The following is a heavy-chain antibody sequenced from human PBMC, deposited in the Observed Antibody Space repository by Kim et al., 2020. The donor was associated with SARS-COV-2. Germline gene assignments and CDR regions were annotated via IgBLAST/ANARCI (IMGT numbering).Heavy chain of an antibody. CDR3: ARGRAVAGTRYYFDY. J-gene: IGHJ4*02. Sequence: SETLSLTCAVYGGSFSGYYWSWIRQPPGKGLEWIGEINHSGSTNYNPSLKSRVTISVDTSKNQFSLKLSSVTAADTAVYYCARGRAVAGTRYYFDYWGQGTLVTVSS. CDR1: GGSFSGYY. CDR2: INHSGST. D-gene: IGHD6-19*01. V-gene: IGHV4-34*01.